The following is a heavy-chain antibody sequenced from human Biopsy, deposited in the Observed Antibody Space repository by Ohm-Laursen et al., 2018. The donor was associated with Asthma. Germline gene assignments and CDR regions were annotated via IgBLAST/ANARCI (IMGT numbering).Heavy chain of an antibody. D-gene: IGHD4-23*01. J-gene: IGHJ3*02. CDR3: ARTHERWTSIQDDALDI. CDR1: GFTFSIYD. Sequence: SLRLSCAAPGFTFSIYDIHWVRQAPGKGLEWVAVISYDGGNKFYGDSVKGRFTLSRDNSRNTLYLQMNSLRVEDMAIYYCARTHERWTSIQDDALDIWGQGTMVIVSS. CDR2: ISYDGGNK. V-gene: IGHV3-30*03.